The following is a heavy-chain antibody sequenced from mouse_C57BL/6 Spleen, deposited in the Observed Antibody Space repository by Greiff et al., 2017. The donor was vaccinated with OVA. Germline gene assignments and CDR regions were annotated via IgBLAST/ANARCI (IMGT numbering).Heavy chain of an antibody. D-gene: IGHD4-1*01. V-gene: IGHV7-1*01. CDR3: ARDADWDSAWFAY. CDR1: GFTFSDFY. Sequence: EVQRVESGGGLVQSGRSLRLSCATSGFTFSDFYMEWVRQAPGKGLEWIAASRNKANDYTTEYSASVKGRFIVSRDTSQSILYLQMNALRAEDTAIYYCARDADWDSAWFAYWGQGTLVTVSA. J-gene: IGHJ3*01. CDR2: SRNKANDYTT.